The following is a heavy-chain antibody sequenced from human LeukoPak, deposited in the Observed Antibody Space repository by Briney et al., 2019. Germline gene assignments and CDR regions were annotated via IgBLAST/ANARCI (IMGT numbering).Heavy chain of an antibody. CDR3: ARDVSYGSGSYYTPHTPLYGMDV. Sequence: ASVKVSCKASGYTFTSYGISWVRQAPGQGLEWMGWISAYNGNTNYAQKLQGRVTMTTDTSTSTAYMELRSLRSDDTAVYYCARDVSYGSGSYYTPHTPLYGMDVWGQGTTVTVSS. CDR2: ISAYNGNT. J-gene: IGHJ6*02. V-gene: IGHV1-18*01. D-gene: IGHD3-10*01. CDR1: GYTFTSYG.